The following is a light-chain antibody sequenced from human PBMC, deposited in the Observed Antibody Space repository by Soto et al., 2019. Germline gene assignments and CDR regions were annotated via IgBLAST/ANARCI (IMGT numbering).Light chain of an antibody. CDR2: DVS. V-gene: IGLV2-14*03. CDR1: SSDVGGYNY. Sequence: QSALTQPASVSGSPGQSISISCTGSSSDVGGYNYVSWCQQHPGKAPKTMIYDVSNRPSGVSNRFSGSKSGNTASLTISGLQAEDEADYYCSSYTSSGTWVFGGGTQLTVL. CDR3: SSYTSSGTWV. J-gene: IGLJ3*02.